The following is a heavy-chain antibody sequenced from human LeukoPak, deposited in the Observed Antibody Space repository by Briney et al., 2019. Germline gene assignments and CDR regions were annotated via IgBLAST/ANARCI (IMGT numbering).Heavy chain of an antibody. V-gene: IGHV4-59*01. D-gene: IGHD3-9*01. CDR3: ARDGDSVPNYDILTPEVAFDI. CDR2: IYYSGST. J-gene: IGHJ3*02. CDR1: GGSISSYY. Sequence: SETLSLTCTVSGGSISSYYWSWIRQPPGKGLEWIGYIYYSGSTNYNPSLKSRVTISVDTSKNQFSLKLSSVTADDTAVYYCARDGDSVPNYDILTPEVAFDIWGQGAMVTVSS.